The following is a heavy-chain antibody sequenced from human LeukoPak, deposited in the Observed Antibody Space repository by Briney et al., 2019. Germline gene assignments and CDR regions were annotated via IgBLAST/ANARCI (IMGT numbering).Heavy chain of an antibody. D-gene: IGHD4-17*01. V-gene: IGHV3-15*01. CDR3: ATEYYGAYNY. Sequence: GGSLRLSCAASGFTFTNAWMSWVRQAPGKGLEWVGHIKSRTDGGTTDYAAPVKDRFAISRDDSKDTLYLQMNSLKTEDIAVYYCATEYYGAYNYWGQGTLVTVSS. J-gene: IGHJ4*02. CDR1: GFTFTNAW. CDR2: IKSRTDGGTT.